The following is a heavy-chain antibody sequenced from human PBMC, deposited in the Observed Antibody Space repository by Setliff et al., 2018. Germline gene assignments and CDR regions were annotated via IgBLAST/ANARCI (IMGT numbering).Heavy chain of an antibody. J-gene: IGHJ5*02. V-gene: IGHV4-34*01. Sequence: SSETLSLTCAVYGGSFSGYYWSWIRQPPGKGLEWIGEINHSGSTNYNPSLKSRVTISVDTSKNQFSLKLSSVTAADTAVYYCARSYDSSASNWFDPWGRGTLVTVSS. CDR1: GGSFSGYY. CDR3: ARSYDSSASNWFDP. D-gene: IGHD3-22*01. CDR2: INHSGST.